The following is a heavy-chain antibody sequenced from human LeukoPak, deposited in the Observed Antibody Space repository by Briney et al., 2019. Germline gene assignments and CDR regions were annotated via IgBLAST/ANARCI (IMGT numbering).Heavy chain of an antibody. CDR1: GYTFTGFY. V-gene: IGHV1-2*02. J-gene: IGHJ4*02. D-gene: IGHD5-12*01. CDR2: INPNSGGT. CDR3: ARDWFVDSGDDPFPFDY. Sequence: ASVKVSCKASGYTFTGFYIHWVRQAPGQGLEWMGWINPNSGGTNYAQKFQGRVTMTRDTSISTAYMELSRLTSDDTAIYYCARDWFVDSGDDPFPFDYWGQGTLVSVSS.